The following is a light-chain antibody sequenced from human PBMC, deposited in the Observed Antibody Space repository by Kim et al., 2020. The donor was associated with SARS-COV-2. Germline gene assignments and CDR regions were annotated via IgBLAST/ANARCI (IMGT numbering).Light chain of an antibody. CDR1: SGGVASNY. CDR2: EDN. Sequence: PGKKVTISCSRSSGGVASNYVQWYQQRPGSALTTVIYEDNPRPSGVPVRFSDSVDSSSNSASLTISELKTEDEADYYCQSYDSTIVFGGGTQLTVL. J-gene: IGLJ3*02. V-gene: IGLV6-57*03. CDR3: QSYDSTIV.